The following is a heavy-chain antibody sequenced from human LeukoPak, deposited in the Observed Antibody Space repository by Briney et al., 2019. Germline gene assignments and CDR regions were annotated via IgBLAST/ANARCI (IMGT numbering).Heavy chain of an antibody. Sequence: SVKVSCKASGGTFSSYAISWVRQAPGQGLEWMGGIIPIFGTTNYAQKFQGRVTITTDESSSTAYMELSSLRSEDTAVYYCARVRAAGTWPFDYWGQGTLVTVSS. D-gene: IGHD6-13*01. CDR2: IIPIFGTT. J-gene: IGHJ4*02. CDR1: GGTFSSYA. CDR3: ARVRAAGTWPFDY. V-gene: IGHV1-69*05.